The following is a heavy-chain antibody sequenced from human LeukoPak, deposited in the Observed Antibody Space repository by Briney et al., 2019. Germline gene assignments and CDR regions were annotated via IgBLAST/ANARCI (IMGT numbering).Heavy chain of an antibody. Sequence: GASVKVSCKASGYTFTGYYMHWVRQAPGQGLEWMGWINPNSGGTNYAQKFQDRVTMSRDTSISTAYMELSRLRSDDTAVYYCARDLLGYCSSTSCNEFDYWGQGTLVTVSS. CDR1: GYTFTGYY. J-gene: IGHJ4*02. CDR3: ARDLLGYCSSTSCNEFDY. D-gene: IGHD2-2*01. CDR2: INPNSGGT. V-gene: IGHV1-2*02.